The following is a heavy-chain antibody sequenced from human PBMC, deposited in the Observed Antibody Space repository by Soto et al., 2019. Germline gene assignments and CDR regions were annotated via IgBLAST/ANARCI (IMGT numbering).Heavy chain of an antibody. CDR3: AKDRGTYPYFLDY. J-gene: IGHJ4*02. D-gene: IGHD3-16*01. V-gene: IGHV3-23*01. Sequence: EVQLLESGGGLVQPGGSLRLSCAASGFTFRSYAMSWVRQAPGKGLEWVSAISGSGGTTYYADSVKGRFTISRDNSKNTLYLQKNTLKAEDTAVYYCAKDRGTYPYFLDYWGQGTLVTVSS. CDR2: ISGSGGTT. CDR1: GFTFRSYA.